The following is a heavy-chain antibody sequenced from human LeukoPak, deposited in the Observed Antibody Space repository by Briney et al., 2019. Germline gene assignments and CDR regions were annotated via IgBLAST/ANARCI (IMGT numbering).Heavy chain of an antibody. D-gene: IGHD4-17*01. Sequence: ASVNVSCKASGYSFSSYGISWVRQAPGQGLEYMGWISAYNGNTYYVQRLQGRVTMTTDTSTSTAYMELRSLRSDDTAVYYCAKTVTSRSWWLDPWGQGTLVTVSS. CDR2: ISAYNGNT. CDR1: GYSFSSYG. CDR3: AKTVTSRSWWLDP. J-gene: IGHJ5*02. V-gene: IGHV1-18*01.